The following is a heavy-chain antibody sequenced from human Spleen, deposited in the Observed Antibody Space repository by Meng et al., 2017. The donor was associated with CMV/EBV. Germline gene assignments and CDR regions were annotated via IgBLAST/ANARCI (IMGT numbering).Heavy chain of an antibody. J-gene: IGHJ4*02. CDR2: TTYDGSKK. V-gene: IGHV3-30*04. Sequence: GESLKISCAASGFTFSTYAMHWLRQAPGKGLEWVALTTYDGSKKEYAESVKGRFTISRDNSKSTLYLQLNSLRAEDTAIYYCARAELSMGHDVVVIDYYFDYWGQGALVTVS. D-gene: IGHD2-21*01. CDR1: GFTFSTYA. CDR3: ARAELSMGHDVVVIDYYFDY.